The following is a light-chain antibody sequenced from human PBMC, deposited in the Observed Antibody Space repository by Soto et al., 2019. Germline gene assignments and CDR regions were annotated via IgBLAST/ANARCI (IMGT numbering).Light chain of an antibody. CDR2: AAS. V-gene: IGKV1-39*01. Sequence: PSSLSASVGDRVTITCRASQDISSSLAWYQQKPGKAPKLLIYAASILQSGVPSRFSGSGFGTDFTLTISSLQPEDFATYYCQQSYSTPYTFGQGTKVDIK. CDR1: QDISSS. J-gene: IGKJ2*01. CDR3: QQSYSTPYT.